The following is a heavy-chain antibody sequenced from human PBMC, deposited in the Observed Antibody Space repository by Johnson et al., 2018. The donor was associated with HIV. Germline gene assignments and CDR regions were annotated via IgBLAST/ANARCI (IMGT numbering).Heavy chain of an antibody. V-gene: IGHV3-20*04. Sequence: QLVESGGGVVRPGGSLRLSCAASGFTFDDYGMSWVRQAPGKGLEWVSGINWNGGSTGYADSVKGRFTISRDNSKNTLYLQMGSMRAEDMAVYYCARNGLIPAAKGVAFDIWGQGTMVTVSS. CDR2: INWNGGST. D-gene: IGHD2-2*01. J-gene: IGHJ3*02. CDR3: ARNGLIPAAKGVAFDI. CDR1: GFTFDDYG.